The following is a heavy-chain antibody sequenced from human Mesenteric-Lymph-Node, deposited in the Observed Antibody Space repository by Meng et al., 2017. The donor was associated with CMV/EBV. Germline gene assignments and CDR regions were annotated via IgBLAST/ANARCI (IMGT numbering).Heavy chain of an antibody. Sequence: GGSLRLSCAASGFSFSDYYMSWIRQAPGKGLEWVSYISSSGTMKYYADSVKGRFSIFRDNARNSLYLQINSLRAEDTAVYYCARDHDFWSGYYDWGQGTLVTVSS. D-gene: IGHD3-3*01. J-gene: IGHJ4*02. CDR3: ARDHDFWSGYYD. V-gene: IGHV3-11*01. CDR1: GFSFSDYY. CDR2: ISSSGTMK.